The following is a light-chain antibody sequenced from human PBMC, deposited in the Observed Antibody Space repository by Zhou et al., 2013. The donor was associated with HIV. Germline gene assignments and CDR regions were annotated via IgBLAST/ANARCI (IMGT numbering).Light chain of an antibody. Sequence: DIVLTQSPLFLSVSPGEPASISCRSSQSLRHENGHDYLDWYLQKPGHPPRLLIYMGSNRSPGVPERFSGSGSGTLFTLKISKVESEDVGVYYCMQAVQTPLTFGGGTKV. CDR3: MQAVQTPLT. CDR1: QSLRHENGHDY. CDR2: MGS. V-gene: IGKV2-28*01. J-gene: IGKJ4*01.